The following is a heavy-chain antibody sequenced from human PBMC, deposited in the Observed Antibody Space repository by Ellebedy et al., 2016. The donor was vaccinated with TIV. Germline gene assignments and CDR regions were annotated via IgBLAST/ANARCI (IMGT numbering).Heavy chain of an antibody. CDR1: GGSFSGYY. CDR3: ARGSSSYLDY. J-gene: IGHJ4*02. D-gene: IGHD6-19*01. CDR2: INHSGST. Sequence: SETLSLTXAVYGGSFSGYYWSWIRQPPGKGLEWIGEINHSGSTNYNPSLKSRVTISVDTSKNQFSLKLSSVTAADTAVYYCARGSSSYLDYWGQGTLVTVSS. V-gene: IGHV4-34*01.